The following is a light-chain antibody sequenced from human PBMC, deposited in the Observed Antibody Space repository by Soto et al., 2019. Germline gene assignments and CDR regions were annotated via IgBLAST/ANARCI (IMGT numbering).Light chain of an antibody. V-gene: IGLV1-40*01. CDR3: QSYDSSLSAYV. Sequence: QSVLTQPPSVSGAPGQRVTISFTGSSSNIGAGYDVHWYQQLPGTAPKLLIYGNSNRPSGVPDRFSGSKSGTSASLAITGLQAEDEADYYCQSYDSSLSAYVFGGGTKLTVL. CDR1: SSNIGAGYD. CDR2: GNS. J-gene: IGLJ2*01.